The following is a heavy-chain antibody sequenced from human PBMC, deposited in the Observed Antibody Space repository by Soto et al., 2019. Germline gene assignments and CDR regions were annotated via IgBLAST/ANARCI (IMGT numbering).Heavy chain of an antibody. J-gene: IGHJ4*02. Sequence: XVCLGLSCAACGFTVRNLGMHWVRQAPGKGLEWVAVISYDVTNKYYADSVKGRFTISRDNSKNTLYLQINSLRAEDTAVYYCAKDVPPFVVVTASDYWGQRTLVTVSS. V-gene: IGHV3-30*18. CDR2: ISYDVTNK. CDR3: AKDVPPFVVVTASDY. CDR1: GFTVRNLG. D-gene: IGHD2-21*02.